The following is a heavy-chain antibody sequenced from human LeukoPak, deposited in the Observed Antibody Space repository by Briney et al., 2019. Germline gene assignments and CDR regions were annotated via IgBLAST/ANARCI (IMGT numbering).Heavy chain of an antibody. V-gene: IGHV3-30-3*01. Sequence: GGSLRLSCAASGLTFSSYAMHWVRQAPGKGLEWVAVISYDGSNKYYADSVKGRFTISRDNSKNTLYLQMNSLRAEDTAVYYCARGGPNYYYYYYMDVWGKGTTVTVSS. J-gene: IGHJ6*03. CDR2: ISYDGSNK. CDR1: GLTFSSYA. CDR3: ARGGPNYYYYYYMDV.